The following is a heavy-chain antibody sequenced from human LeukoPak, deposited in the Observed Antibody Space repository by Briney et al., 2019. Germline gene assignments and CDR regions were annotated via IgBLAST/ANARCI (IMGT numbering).Heavy chain of an antibody. V-gene: IGHV4-31*01. CDR1: GGSISSGGYY. CDR2: IYYSGST. J-gene: IGHJ6*02. CDR3: ASQGANQYYYYGMDV. Sequence: SETLSLTCTVSGGSISSGGYYWSWIHQQPGKGLEWIGYIYYSGSTYYNPSLKSQVTISVDTSKNQFSLKLSSVTAADTAVYYCASQGANQYYYYGMDVWGQGTTVTVSS.